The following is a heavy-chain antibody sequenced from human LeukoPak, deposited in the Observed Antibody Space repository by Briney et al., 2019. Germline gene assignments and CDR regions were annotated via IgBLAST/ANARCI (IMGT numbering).Heavy chain of an antibody. Sequence: ASVKVSCKAPGYTFTSYGISWVRQAPGQGLEWMGWISAYNGNTNYAQKLQGRVTMTTDTSTSTAYMELRSLRSDDTAVYYCAKTYYYDSSGLNAFDIWGQGTMVTVSS. V-gene: IGHV1-18*01. D-gene: IGHD3-22*01. CDR2: ISAYNGNT. CDR3: AKTYYYDSSGLNAFDI. CDR1: GYTFTSYG. J-gene: IGHJ3*02.